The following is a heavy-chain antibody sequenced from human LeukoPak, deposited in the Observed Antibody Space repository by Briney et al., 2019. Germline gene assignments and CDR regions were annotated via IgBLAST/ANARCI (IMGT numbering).Heavy chain of an antibody. Sequence: AGGSLRLSCAASGFTFSSYAMSWVRQAPGKGLEWVSAISGSGGSTYYADSVKGRFTISRDNSKNTLYLQMNSLRAEDTAVYYCASHLGYDFWTRVNYYYYGMDVWGQGTTVTVSS. CDR2: ISGSGGST. V-gene: IGHV3-23*01. CDR1: GFTFSSYA. J-gene: IGHJ6*02. D-gene: IGHD3-3*01. CDR3: ASHLGYDFWTRVNYYYYGMDV.